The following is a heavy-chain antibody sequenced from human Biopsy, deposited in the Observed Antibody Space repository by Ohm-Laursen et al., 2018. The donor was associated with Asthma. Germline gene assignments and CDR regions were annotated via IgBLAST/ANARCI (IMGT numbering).Heavy chain of an antibody. CDR2: ILTKFDIT. V-gene: IGHV1-69*04. D-gene: IGHD3-22*01. J-gene: IGHJ4*02. CDR3: ARSYDTDSYPVLVLDY. CDR1: GGSFSNFA. Sequence: SSVKVSCKASGGSFSNFAFSWVRQAPGHGLEWMGTILTKFDITSYAEKFQGRVTITADKSTSTTYMDLSRLRSEDTAVYYCARSYDTDSYPVLVLDYWGQGTLVTVSS.